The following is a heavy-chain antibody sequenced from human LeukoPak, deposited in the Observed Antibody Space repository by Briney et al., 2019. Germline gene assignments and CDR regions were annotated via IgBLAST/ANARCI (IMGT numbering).Heavy chain of an antibody. CDR2: IYSSGNT. CDR1: GGPISGYS. Sequence: ASETLSLTCTVSGGPISGYSWNWVRQPAGKGLEWIGLIYSSGNTNYNPSLKSRVAISLDTSKNQFSLKLSSMTAADTAVYYCARERASHWNDGWFDPWGQGTLVTVSS. D-gene: IGHD1-1*01. J-gene: IGHJ5*02. V-gene: IGHV4-4*07. CDR3: ARERASHWNDGWFDP.